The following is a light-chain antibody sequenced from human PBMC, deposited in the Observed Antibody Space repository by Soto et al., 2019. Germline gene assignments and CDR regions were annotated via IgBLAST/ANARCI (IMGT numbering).Light chain of an antibody. J-gene: IGKJ1*01. V-gene: IGKV1-5*03. CDR3: QHYNSYPWT. CDR1: QSIGSW. Sequence: DIQMTHSPSILSASVGDRVTITFRSSQSIGSWVAWYQQKPGRAPNLLIHKASHLESGVPSRFSGSGSGTEFTLTISSLQPGDFATYYCQHYNSYPWTFGQGTKVDIK. CDR2: KAS.